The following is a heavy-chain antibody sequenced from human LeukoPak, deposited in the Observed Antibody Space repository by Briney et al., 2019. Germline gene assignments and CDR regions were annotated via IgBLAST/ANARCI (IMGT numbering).Heavy chain of an antibody. CDR1: GFTFSSYE. CDR2: ISSSGSTI. V-gene: IGHV3-48*03. J-gene: IGHJ4*02. CDR3: ARRAIGGFDY. Sequence: PGGSLRLSCAASGFTFSSYEMNWVRQAPGKGLEWVSYISSSGSTIYYADSVKGRFTISRDNAKNSLYLQMNSLRAEDTAVYYCARRAIGGFDYWGQGTLVTVSS.